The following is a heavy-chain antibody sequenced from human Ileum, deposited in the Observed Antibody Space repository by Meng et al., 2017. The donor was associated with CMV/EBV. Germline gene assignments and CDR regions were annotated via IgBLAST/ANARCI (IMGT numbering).Heavy chain of an antibody. CDR3: AREMSSCSNSSCYGVDS. CDR1: GDSIRSYY. CDR2: IYNSGST. D-gene: IGHD2-2*01. V-gene: IGHV4-4*07. J-gene: IGHJ4*02. Sequence: ESAPGRLKTSEHLSLTCTVSGDSIRSYYCSWIRQPAGKGLEWIGRIYNSGSTNYNLSLKSRVTMSVDTSKNQFSLKLTSVTAADTAIYYCAREMSSCSNSSCYGVDSWGQGTLVTVSS.